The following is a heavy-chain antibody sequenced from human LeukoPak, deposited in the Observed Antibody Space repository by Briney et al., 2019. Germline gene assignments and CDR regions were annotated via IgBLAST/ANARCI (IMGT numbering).Heavy chain of an antibody. CDR3: AREGDYGDYPFDY. V-gene: IGHV4-59*01. D-gene: IGHD4-17*01. Sequence: SETLSLTCTVSGGSISSYYWSWIGQPPGKGLEWSGYIYYSGRTNYNPSLKSRVTISVDTSKNKFSLKLSSVTAADTAVYYCAREGDYGDYPFDYWGQGTLVTVSS. CDR1: GGSISSYY. CDR2: IYYSGRT. J-gene: IGHJ4*02.